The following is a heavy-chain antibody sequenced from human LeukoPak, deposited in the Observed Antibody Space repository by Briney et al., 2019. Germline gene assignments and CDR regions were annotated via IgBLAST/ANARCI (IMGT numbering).Heavy chain of an antibody. CDR2: INHSGST. CDR1: GGSFSGYY. Sequence: TSETLSLTCAVYGGSFSGYYWSWIRQPPGKGLEWIGEINHSGSTNYNPSLKSRVTISVDTSKNQFSLKLSSVTAADTAVYYCAGMVRGVHNWFDPWGQGTLVTVSS. CDR3: AGMVRGVHNWFDP. V-gene: IGHV4-34*01. J-gene: IGHJ5*02. D-gene: IGHD3-10*01.